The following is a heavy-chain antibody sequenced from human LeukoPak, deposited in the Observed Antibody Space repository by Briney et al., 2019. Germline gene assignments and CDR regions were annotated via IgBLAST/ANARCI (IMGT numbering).Heavy chain of an antibody. D-gene: IGHD3-22*01. J-gene: IGHJ4*02. CDR2: ISAYNGNT. CDR3: ARDEGGTYYYDSSGYL. V-gene: IGHV1-18*01. CDR1: GYTFTSYG. Sequence: ASVKVSCKASGYTFTSYGISWVRQAPGQGLEWMGWISAYNGNTNYAQKLQGRVTMTTDTSTSTVYMELSSLRSEDTAVYYCARDEGGTYYYDSSGYLWGQGTLVTVSS.